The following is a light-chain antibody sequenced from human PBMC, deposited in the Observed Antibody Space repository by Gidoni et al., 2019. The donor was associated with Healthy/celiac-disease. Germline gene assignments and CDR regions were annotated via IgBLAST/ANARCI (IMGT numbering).Light chain of an antibody. CDR1: QGNSSY. V-gene: IGKV1-9*01. J-gene: IGKJ5*01. CDR3: QQLNSYLSS. CDR2: AAS. Sequence: DGQLTQSPSFLSASVGDRVTITGRARQGNSSYLAWYQQKPGKDPKMLIYAASTLQSGVTSRWSGSGSGTEVTITISSLQPEDFVTYYCQQLNSYLSSFGQGTRLEIK.